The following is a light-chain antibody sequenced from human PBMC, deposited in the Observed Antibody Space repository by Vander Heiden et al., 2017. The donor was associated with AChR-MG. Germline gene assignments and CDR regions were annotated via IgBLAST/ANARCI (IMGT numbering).Light chain of an antibody. CDR3: CSYAGSWV. Sequence: ISCTGTSSDVGSYNLVSWYQHHPGKAPILMIYEVRTRPSGVSNRFSGSKSGNTASLTISGLQAEDEADYSCCSYAGSWVFGGGTKLTVL. V-gene: IGLV2-23*02. J-gene: IGLJ3*02. CDR2: EVR. CDR1: SSDVGSYNL.